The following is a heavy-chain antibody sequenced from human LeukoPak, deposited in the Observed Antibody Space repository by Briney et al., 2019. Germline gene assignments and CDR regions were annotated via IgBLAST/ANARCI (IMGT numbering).Heavy chain of an antibody. Sequence: GGSLRLSCAASGFTFSSYSMNWVRQAPGKGLEWVSSISSTDSYIFYADSVKGRFTISRDDSKNTLYIQMNSLRAEDTAVYYCAREPPVWRESLPSRHFDYWGQGTLVTVSS. CDR1: GFTFSSYS. D-gene: IGHD1-26*01. CDR3: AREPPVWRESLPSRHFDY. CDR2: ISSTDSYI. V-gene: IGHV3-21*04. J-gene: IGHJ4*02.